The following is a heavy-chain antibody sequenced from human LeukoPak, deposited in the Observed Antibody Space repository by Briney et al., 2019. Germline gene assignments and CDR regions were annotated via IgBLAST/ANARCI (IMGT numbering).Heavy chain of an antibody. V-gene: IGHV3-9*01. D-gene: IGHD3-16*01. CDR3: AKDSGSNYDFFYMDV. J-gene: IGHJ6*03. CDR2: VSWNSGKI. Sequence: PGRSLRLSCAASGFTFDDYAMHWVRQVPGKGLEWVSGVSWNSGKIGYAGSVKGRFTISRDNAKNSLYLQMNSLTVEDTAFYYCAKDSGSNYDFFYMDVWGKGITVTISS. CDR1: GFTFDDYA.